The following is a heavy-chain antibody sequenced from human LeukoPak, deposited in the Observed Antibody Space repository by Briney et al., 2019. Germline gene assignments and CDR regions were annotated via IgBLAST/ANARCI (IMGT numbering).Heavy chain of an antibody. D-gene: IGHD4-17*01. CDR1: GGSISSYY. Sequence: SETLSLTCTVSGGSISSYYWSWIRQPPGKGLEWIGYIYYSGSTNYNPSLKSRVTISVDTSKNQFSLKVSPETAADTAVYYCARNKRVDDYGDYLFDYWGQGTLVTVSS. V-gene: IGHV4-59*12. CDR3: ARNKRVDDYGDYLFDY. CDR2: IYYSGST. J-gene: IGHJ4*02.